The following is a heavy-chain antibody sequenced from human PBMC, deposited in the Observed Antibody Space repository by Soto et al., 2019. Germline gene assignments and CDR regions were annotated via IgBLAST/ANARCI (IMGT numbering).Heavy chain of an antibody. J-gene: IGHJ6*02. CDR3: AAPYSSSWYSSMDV. V-gene: IGHV1-58*01. Sequence: SVKVSCKASGFTFTSSAVQWVRQARGQRLEWIGWIVVGSGNTNYAQKFQERVTITRDMSTSTAYMELSSLRSEDTTVYYCAAPYSSSWYSSMDVWGQGTTVTVSS. CDR1: GFTFTSSA. CDR2: IVVGSGNT. D-gene: IGHD6-13*01.